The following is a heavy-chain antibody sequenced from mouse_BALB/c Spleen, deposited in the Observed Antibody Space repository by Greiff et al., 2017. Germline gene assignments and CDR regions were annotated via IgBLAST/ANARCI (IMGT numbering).Heavy chain of an antibody. Sequence: VQLQQSGAELVKPGASVKLSCTASGFNIKDTYMHWVKQRPEQGLVWIGRIDPANGNTKYDPKFQGKATITADTSSNAAYLQLSSLTSEDTAVYYCAPIYYYGSWYFDVWGAGTTVTVSA. CDR1: GFNIKDTY. D-gene: IGHD1-1*01. V-gene: IGHV14-3*02. J-gene: IGHJ1*01. CDR3: APIYYYGSWYFDV. CDR2: IDPANGNT.